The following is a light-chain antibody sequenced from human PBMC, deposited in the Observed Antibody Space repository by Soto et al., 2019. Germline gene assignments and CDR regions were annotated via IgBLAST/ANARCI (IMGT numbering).Light chain of an antibody. Sequence: DTQMTQSPSTVSASVGDRVTIICRASQSISTQLAWYQQKPGKAPKLLIYDASNLETGVPSRFSGSGSGTDFTFTISSLQPEDIATYYCRNTFGQGTKLEIK. CDR2: DAS. V-gene: IGKV1-33*01. CDR3: RNT. CDR1: QSISTQ. J-gene: IGKJ2*01.